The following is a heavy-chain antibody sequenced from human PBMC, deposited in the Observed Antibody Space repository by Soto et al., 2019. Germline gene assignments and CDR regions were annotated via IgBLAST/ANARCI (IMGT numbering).Heavy chain of an antibody. D-gene: IGHD3-22*01. J-gene: IGHJ4*02. Sequence: GGSLRLSCAASGFTFSSYGMHWVRQAPGKGLEWVAVIWYDGSNKYYADSVKGRFTISRDNSKNTLYLQMNSLRAEDTAVYYCARGRIDSHYYDPYPFFDYWGQGTLVTVSS. CDR2: IWYDGSNK. V-gene: IGHV3-33*01. CDR3: ARGRIDSHYYDPYPFFDY. CDR1: GFTFSSYG.